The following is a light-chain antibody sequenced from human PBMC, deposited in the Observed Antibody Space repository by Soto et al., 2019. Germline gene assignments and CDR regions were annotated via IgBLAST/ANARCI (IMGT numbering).Light chain of an antibody. CDR3: QQYNSYPGT. CDR1: QSISNW. J-gene: IGKJ1*01. CDR2: DAS. V-gene: IGKV1-5*01. Sequence: DIQMTQSPSTLSASVGDRVTITCRASQSISNWLAWYQQKPGKAPNLLIYDASNLESVVTSRFSGSGSGTKFTLTISSLQPDDFATYYCQQYNSYPGTFGQGTKVEIK.